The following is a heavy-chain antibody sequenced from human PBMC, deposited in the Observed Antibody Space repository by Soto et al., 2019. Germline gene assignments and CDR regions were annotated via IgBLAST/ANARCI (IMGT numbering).Heavy chain of an antibody. D-gene: IGHD5-18*01. CDR2: IIPIFGTA. J-gene: IGHJ4*02. Sequence: SVKVSCKASGGTFSSYAISWVRQAPGQGLEWMGGIIPIFGTANYAQKFQGRVTITADESTSTAYMELSSLRAEETAVYYCARGIIEGYSYRGPSPFDYWGQGTLVTVSS. CDR3: ARGIIEGYSYRGPSPFDY. CDR1: GGTFSSYA. V-gene: IGHV1-69*13.